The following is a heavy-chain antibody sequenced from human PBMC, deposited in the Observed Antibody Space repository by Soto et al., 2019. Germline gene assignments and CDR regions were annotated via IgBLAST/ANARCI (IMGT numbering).Heavy chain of an antibody. CDR2: INHSGST. J-gene: IGHJ5*02. CDR1: GGSFSGYY. V-gene: IGHV4-34*01. D-gene: IGHD1-1*01. Sequence: PSETLSLSCAVYGGSFSGYYWSWIRQPPGKGLEWIGEINHSGSTNYNPSLKSRVTISVDTSKNQFSLKLSSVTAADTAVYYCARGWSNPINWFDPWGQGTLVTVS. CDR3: ARGWSNPINWFDP.